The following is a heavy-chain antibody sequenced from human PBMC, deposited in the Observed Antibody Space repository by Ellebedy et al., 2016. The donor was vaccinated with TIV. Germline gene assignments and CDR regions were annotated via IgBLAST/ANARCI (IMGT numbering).Heavy chain of an antibody. CDR1: GFTFSSYA. CDR2: ISGSGGST. Sequence: PGGSLRLSCAASGFTFSSYAMSWVRQAPGKGLEWVSLISGSGGSTYYADSVKCRFTISRDNAKNSLYLQMNSLRAEDTAVYYCAKSFTANWFDPWGQGTLVTVSS. J-gene: IGHJ5*02. V-gene: IGHV3-23*01. CDR3: AKSFTANWFDP.